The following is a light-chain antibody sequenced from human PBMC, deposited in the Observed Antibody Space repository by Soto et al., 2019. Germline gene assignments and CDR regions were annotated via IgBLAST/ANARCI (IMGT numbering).Light chain of an antibody. CDR3: QQYDSPPLYI. Sequence: EIVLTQSPGTLSLSPGERATLSCRASQSVSSNYLAWYQQKPGQAPRLLIYGASSRATGIPDRFSGSGSGTDFTLTINRLEPEDFAVYYCQQYDSPPLYIFGQGTTLEIK. V-gene: IGKV3-20*01. CDR1: QSVSSNY. CDR2: GAS. J-gene: IGKJ2*01.